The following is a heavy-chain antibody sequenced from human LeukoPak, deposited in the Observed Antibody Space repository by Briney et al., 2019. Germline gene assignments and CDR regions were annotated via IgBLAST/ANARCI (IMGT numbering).Heavy chain of an antibody. CDR3: ASGYSSGWSIDY. Sequence: SETLSLTCTVSGGSISSGGYYWSWIRQHPGKGLEWIGYIYYSGSTYYNPSLKSRVTISVDTSKNQFSLKLSSVTAADTAVYYCASGYSSGWSIDYWGQGTLVTVSS. D-gene: IGHD6-19*01. CDR1: GGSISSGGYY. V-gene: IGHV4-31*03. J-gene: IGHJ4*02. CDR2: IYYSGST.